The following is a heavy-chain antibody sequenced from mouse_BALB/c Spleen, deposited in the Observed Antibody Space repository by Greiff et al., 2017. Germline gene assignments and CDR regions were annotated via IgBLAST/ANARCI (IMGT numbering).Heavy chain of an antibody. V-gene: IGHV1-7*01. CDR3: ARGMITTGAWFAY. CDR2: INPSTGYT. Sequence: VQLQQSGAELAKPGASVKMSCKASGYTFTSYWMHWVKQRPGQGLEWIGYINPSTGYTEYNQKFKDKATLTADKSSSTAYMQLSSLTSEDSAVYYCARGMITTGAWFAYWGQGTLVTVSA. J-gene: IGHJ3*01. CDR1: GYTFTSYW. D-gene: IGHD2-4*01.